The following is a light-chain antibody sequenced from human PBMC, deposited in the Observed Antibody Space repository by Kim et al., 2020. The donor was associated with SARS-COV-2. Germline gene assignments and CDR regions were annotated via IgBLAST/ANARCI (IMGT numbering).Light chain of an antibody. CDR2: DVN. V-gene: IGLV2-14*01. J-gene: IGLJ1*01. Sequence: QSVLTQPASVSGSPGQSISISCTGTSSDIGGYEYVSWYQQHPGKAPILMIYDVNKRPSGVSNRFSGSKSGNTASLTISGLQAEDESIFYCSSYAGDSSFYVFGGGTKVTVL. CDR3: SSYAGDSSFYV. CDR1: SSDIGGYEY.